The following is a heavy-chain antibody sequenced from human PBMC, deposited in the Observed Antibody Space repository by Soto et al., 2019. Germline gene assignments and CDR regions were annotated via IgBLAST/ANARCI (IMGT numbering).Heavy chain of an antibody. CDR2: ISADGGGT. Sequence: ELQLLESGGGLVKPGGSLRLSCTASEFTFTNFAMSWVRQAPGKGLEWVSGISADGGGTYYAGSVKGRFTISRDNSKNTMYFQLNSLSDEDTSVYYCANCNVLVTTSGGWCNWFDPWGQGTPVTVSS. V-gene: IGHV3-23*01. CDR3: ANCNVLVTTSGGWCNWFDP. CDR1: EFTFTNFA. D-gene: IGHD2-21*02. J-gene: IGHJ5*02.